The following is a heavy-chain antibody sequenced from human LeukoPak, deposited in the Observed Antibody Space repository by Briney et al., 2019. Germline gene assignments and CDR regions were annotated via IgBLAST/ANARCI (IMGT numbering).Heavy chain of an antibody. CDR1: GYTFTSYG. D-gene: IGHD1-7*01. CDR3: AVGITGTTRDY. Sequence: GESLKISCKASGYTFTSYGISWVRQAPGQGLEWMGWISAYNGNTNYAQKLQGRVTMTTDTSTSTAYMELRSLRSDDTAVYYCAVGITGTTRDYWGQGTLVTVSS. CDR2: ISAYNGNT. J-gene: IGHJ4*02. V-gene: IGHV1-18*01.